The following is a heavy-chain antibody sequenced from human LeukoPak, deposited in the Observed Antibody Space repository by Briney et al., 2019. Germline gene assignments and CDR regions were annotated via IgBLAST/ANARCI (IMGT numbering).Heavy chain of an antibody. CDR1: GGSFSGYY. V-gene: IGHV4-34*01. CDR3: ARGRSRLRFLSY. CDR2: INHSGST. Sequence: SETLSLTCAVYGGSFSGYYWSSIRQPPGKGLEWIGEINHSGSTNYNPSLKSRVTISVDTSKNQFSLKLSSVTAADTAVYYCARGRSRLRFLSYWGQGTLVTVSS. J-gene: IGHJ4*02. D-gene: IGHD3-3*01.